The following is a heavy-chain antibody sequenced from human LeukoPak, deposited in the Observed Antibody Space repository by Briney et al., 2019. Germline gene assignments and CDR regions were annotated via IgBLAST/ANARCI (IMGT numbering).Heavy chain of an antibody. CDR2: ISAYNGNT. V-gene: IGHV1-18*01. CDR3: ARDVEDYGDLNWFDP. Sequence: ASVKVSCKASGYTFTSYGISWVRQAPGQGLEWMGWISAYNGNTNYAQKPQGRVTMTTDTSTSTAYMELRSLRSDDTAVYYCARDVEDYGDLNWFDPWGQGTLVTVSS. CDR1: GYTFTSYG. J-gene: IGHJ5*02. D-gene: IGHD4-17*01.